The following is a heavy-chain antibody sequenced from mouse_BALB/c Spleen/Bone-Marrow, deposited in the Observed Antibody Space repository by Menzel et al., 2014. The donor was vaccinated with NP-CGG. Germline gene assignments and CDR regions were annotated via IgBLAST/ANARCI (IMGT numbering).Heavy chain of an antibody. D-gene: IGHD2-10*02. V-gene: IGHV1-54*01. Sequence: VQLQQSGAELVRPGTSVKVSCKASGYAFTNYLIEWVKQRPGQGLEWIGVINPGSGGTNYNEKFKGKATLTADKSSSTAYMQLCSLTSDDSAVYFCARSRYGKGAMDYWGQGTSVTVSS. CDR2: INPGSGGT. CDR1: GYAFTNYL. CDR3: ARSRYGKGAMDY. J-gene: IGHJ4*01.